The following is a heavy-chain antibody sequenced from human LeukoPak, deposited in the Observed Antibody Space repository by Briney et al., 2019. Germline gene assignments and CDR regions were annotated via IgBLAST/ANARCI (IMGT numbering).Heavy chain of an antibody. CDR2: IYYSGST. CDR1: GGSISSYY. CDR3: ARDDGDTATFNY. Sequence: SETLSLTCTVSGGSISSYYWSWIRQPPGKGLEWIGYIYYSGSTNYNPSLKSRVTISVDTSKNQFSLKLSSVTAADTAVYYCARDDGDTATFNYWGQGTLVTVSS. J-gene: IGHJ4*02. V-gene: IGHV4-59*12. D-gene: IGHD5-18*01.